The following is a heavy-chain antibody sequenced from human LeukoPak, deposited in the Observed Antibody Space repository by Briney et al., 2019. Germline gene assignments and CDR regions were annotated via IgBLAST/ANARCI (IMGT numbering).Heavy chain of an antibody. J-gene: IGHJ4*02. CDR1: GFTFSSYG. D-gene: IGHD2-15*01. CDR3: AKDRGGSCLDF. V-gene: IGHV3-30*02. CDR2: IRYEGSNK. Sequence: GGSLSLSCAPSGFTFSSYGMHCDSQPQERGREWEAFIRYEGSNKYYADPVKGRFAISRDNFKNTLYVQMKSLRVEDTAVYYCAKDRGGSCLDFWGQGTLVTVSS.